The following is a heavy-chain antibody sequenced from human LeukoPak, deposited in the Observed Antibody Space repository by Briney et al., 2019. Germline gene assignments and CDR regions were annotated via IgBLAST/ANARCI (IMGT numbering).Heavy chain of an antibody. J-gene: IGHJ4*02. CDR3: AREVNGDYALDY. V-gene: IGHV1-2*06. Sequence: ASVKVSCKASGYTFTGYYMHWVRQAPGQGLEWMGRINPNSGGTNYAQKFQGRVTMTRDTSISTAYMGLSRLRSDDTAVYYCAREVNGDYALDYWGQGTLVTVSS. D-gene: IGHD4-17*01. CDR2: INPNSGGT. CDR1: GYTFTGYY.